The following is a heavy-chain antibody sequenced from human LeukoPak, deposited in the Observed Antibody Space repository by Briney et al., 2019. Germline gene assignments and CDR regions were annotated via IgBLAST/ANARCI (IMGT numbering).Heavy chain of an antibody. CDR2: INPNSGGT. CDR3: ARGRSISMIAPGDY. D-gene: IGHD3-22*01. Sequence: ASVKVSCKASGYTFTGYYMHWVRQAPGQGLEWMGRINPNSGGTNYAQKFQGRVTMTRDTSISTAYMELSRLRSDDTAVYYCARGRSISMIAPGDYWGQGTLVTVSS. J-gene: IGHJ4*02. CDR1: GYTFTGYY. V-gene: IGHV1-2*06.